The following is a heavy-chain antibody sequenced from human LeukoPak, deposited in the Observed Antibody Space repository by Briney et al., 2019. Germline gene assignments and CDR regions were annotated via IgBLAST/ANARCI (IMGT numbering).Heavy chain of an antibody. CDR1: GYTFTNYA. Sequence: ASVTVSCKASGYTFTNYAMNWVRQAPGQGLEWMGWINTNTGNPTYAQGFTGRFVFALDTSVSTAYLQISSLKAEDTAVYYCARDQSLGGGPFDYWGQGTLVTVSS. J-gene: IGHJ4*02. V-gene: IGHV7-4-1*02. D-gene: IGHD2-15*01. CDR2: INTNTGNP. CDR3: ARDQSLGGGPFDY.